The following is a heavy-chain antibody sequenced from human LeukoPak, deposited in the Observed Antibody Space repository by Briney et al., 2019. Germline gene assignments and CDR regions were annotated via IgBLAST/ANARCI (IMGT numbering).Heavy chain of an antibody. V-gene: IGHV3-7*01. J-gene: IGHJ4*02. CDR2: IKQDGSEK. Sequence: GGSLRLSWAASGFTFSSYSMNWVRQAPGKGLEWVANIKQDGSEKYYVDSVKGRFTISRDNAKNSLYLQMNSLRAEDTAVYYCARVSYDSSGYAEYYFDYWGQGALVTVSS. D-gene: IGHD3-22*01. CDR3: ARVSYDSSGYAEYYFDY. CDR1: GFTFSSYS.